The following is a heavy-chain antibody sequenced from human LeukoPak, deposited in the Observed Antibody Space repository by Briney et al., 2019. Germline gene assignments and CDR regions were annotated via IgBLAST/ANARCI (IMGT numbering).Heavy chain of an antibody. V-gene: IGHV4-38-2*02. J-gene: IGHJ4*02. Sequence: SETLSLTCTVSGYSISSGYYWGWIRQPPGKGLEWIGSIYHSGSTYYNPSLKSRVTISVDTSKNQFSLKLSSVTAADTAVYYCARDKGWKWELKPTEPFDYWGQGTLVTVSS. CDR3: ARDKGWKWELKPTEPFDY. CDR1: GYSISSGYY. D-gene: IGHD1-26*01. CDR2: IYHSGST.